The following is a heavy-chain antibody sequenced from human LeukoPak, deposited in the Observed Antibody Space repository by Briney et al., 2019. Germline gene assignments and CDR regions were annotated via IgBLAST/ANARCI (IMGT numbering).Heavy chain of an antibody. J-gene: IGHJ6*02. Sequence: QPGGSLRLSCAASGVNFATSWMNWLRQAPGRGLEWVANIKPDGTEEAYVDSVKGRFTISRDNARNSLYLQMNTLRAEDTAVYYCAKDSPLREVLPEARAYYYSYYAMDVWGQGTTVTVSS. CDR2: IKPDGTEE. D-gene: IGHD2-2*01. CDR1: GVNFATSW. CDR3: AKDSPLREVLPEARAYYYSYYAMDV. V-gene: IGHV3-7*01.